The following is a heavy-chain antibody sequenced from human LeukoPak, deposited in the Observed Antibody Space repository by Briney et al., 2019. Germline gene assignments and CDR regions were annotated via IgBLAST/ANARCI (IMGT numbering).Heavy chain of an antibody. J-gene: IGHJ3*02. Sequence: GESLKISCKGSGYNFNTYWVAWVRQLPGKGLEWMGIIRPMNSDVRYSPSFQGQVTISADKSISTAYLQWSSLKASDTAMYYCARLFISTYDAFDIWGQGTMVTVSS. D-gene: IGHD2-21*01. CDR3: ARLFISTYDAFDI. CDR1: GYNFNTYW. V-gene: IGHV5-51*01. CDR2: IRPMNSDV.